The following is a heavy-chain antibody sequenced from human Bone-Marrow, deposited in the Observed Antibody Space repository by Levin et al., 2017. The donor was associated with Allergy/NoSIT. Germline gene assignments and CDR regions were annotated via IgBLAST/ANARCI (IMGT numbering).Heavy chain of an antibody. J-gene: IGHJ4*02. D-gene: IGHD3-22*01. CDR1: GFAVSNSY. CDR2: IYGGGTT. Sequence: LSLTCAASGFAVSNSYMNWVRQAPGKGLEWVSVIYGGGTTYYADSVKGRFSISRDNSKNTLYLQMNSLRAEDTAVYYCASGYYDSGGYYRFDYWGQGTLVTVSS. CDR3: ASGYYDSGGYYRFDY. V-gene: IGHV3-66*01.